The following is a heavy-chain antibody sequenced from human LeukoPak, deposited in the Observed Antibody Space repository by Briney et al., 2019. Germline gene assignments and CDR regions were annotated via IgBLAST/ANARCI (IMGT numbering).Heavy chain of an antibody. D-gene: IGHD5-18*01. V-gene: IGHV3-23*01. Sequence: PGGSLRLSCAASGLTFSNFAMTWVRQTPGKGLEWVSALSASGGGTFYAPSVKGRFTISRDNSKNTVSLQTNSLRAEDTALYYCATVLHTSMTTWAAFDTWGQGTMVTVSS. CDR3: ATVLHTSMTTWAAFDT. J-gene: IGHJ3*02. CDR2: LSASGGGT. CDR1: GLTFSNFA.